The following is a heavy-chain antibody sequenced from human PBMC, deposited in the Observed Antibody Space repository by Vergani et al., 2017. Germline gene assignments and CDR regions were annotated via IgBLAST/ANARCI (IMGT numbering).Heavy chain of an antibody. D-gene: IGHD1-26*01. CDR3: ATEGSSYYDPPA. CDR1: GFTFSSYG. V-gene: IGHV3-33*01. J-gene: IGHJ5*02. CDR2: IWYDGTNK. Sequence: QVQLVESGGGVVQPGRSLRLSCAASGFTFSSYGMHWVRQAPGKGLEWVAVIWYDGTNKYYADSVKGRFTISRDNSKNTLYLQMNSLRVEDTAVYYCATEGSSYYDPPAWGQGTLVTVSS.